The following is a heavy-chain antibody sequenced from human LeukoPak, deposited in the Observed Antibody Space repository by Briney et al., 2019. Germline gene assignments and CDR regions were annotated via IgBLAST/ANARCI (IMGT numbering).Heavy chain of an antibody. CDR2: IKHDGSEK. Sequence: GGSLRLSCAASGFTFSSYWMSWVRQPPGKGLEWVANIKHDGSEKYYADSVKGRFSISRDYAKNSVYLQMNSLRAEDTAVYFCARGPGRVAATATGSFDIWGQGTVVTVSS. J-gene: IGHJ3*02. CDR3: ARGPGRVAATATGSFDI. V-gene: IGHV3-7*05. CDR1: GFTFSSYW. D-gene: IGHD6-13*01.